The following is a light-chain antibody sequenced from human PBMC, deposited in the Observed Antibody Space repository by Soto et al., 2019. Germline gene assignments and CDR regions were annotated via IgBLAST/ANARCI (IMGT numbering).Light chain of an antibody. CDR1: SSDVSGYNY. V-gene: IGLV2-8*01. CDR3: SSYAGSNNWGV. J-gene: IGLJ2*01. Sequence: QSVLTQPPSASGSPGQSVTISCTGTSSDVSGYNYVSWYQQHPGKAPKLMIYEVNKRPSGVPDRFSGSKSGNTASLTVSGLQAEDEADYYCSSYAGSNNWGVFGGGTKLTVL. CDR2: EVN.